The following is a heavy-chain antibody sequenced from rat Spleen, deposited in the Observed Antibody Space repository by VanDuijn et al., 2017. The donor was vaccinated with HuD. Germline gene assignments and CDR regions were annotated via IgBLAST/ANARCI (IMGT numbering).Heavy chain of an antibody. J-gene: IGHJ2*01. CDR1: GFTFDDFY. CDR2: INYDGSST. V-gene: IGHV5-20*01. CDR3: TTAEGSCDY. Sequence: EVQLVESGGGSVQPGRSLKVSCAASGFTFDDFYMAWVRQAPTKGLEWVASINYDGSSTYYRDSVKGRFTISRDNAKSSLYLQMDSLRSEDTATYYCTTAEGSCDYWGQGVMVTVSS. D-gene: IGHD1-11*01.